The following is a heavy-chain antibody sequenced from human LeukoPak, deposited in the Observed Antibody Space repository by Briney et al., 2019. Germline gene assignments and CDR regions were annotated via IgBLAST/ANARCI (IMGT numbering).Heavy chain of an antibody. CDR1: GFTFSSYS. V-gene: IGHV3-21*04. Sequence: GGSLRLSCVDSGFTFSSYSMNWVRQAPGKGLEWVSSITRSSYIYYADSVKGRFTISRDNAKNSLFLQMNSLRAEDTALYYCARDRGGTYMYFQDWGQGTLVTVSS. CDR2: ITRSSYI. J-gene: IGHJ1*01. CDR3: ARDRGGTYMYFQD. D-gene: IGHD1-26*01.